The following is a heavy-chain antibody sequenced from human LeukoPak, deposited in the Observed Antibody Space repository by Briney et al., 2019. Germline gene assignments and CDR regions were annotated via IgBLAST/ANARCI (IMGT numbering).Heavy chain of an antibody. V-gene: IGHV3-73*01. CDR1: GLTFSGSA. Sequence: GGSLRLSCAASGLTFSGSAMHWVRQASGKGLEWVGRIRSKANSYATAYAASVKGRFTISRDDSKNTADLQMNSLKTEDTAVYYCTSYQIVGDKVDYWGQGTLVTVSS. CDR2: IRSKANSYAT. CDR3: TSYQIVGDKVDY. D-gene: IGHD1-26*01. J-gene: IGHJ4*02.